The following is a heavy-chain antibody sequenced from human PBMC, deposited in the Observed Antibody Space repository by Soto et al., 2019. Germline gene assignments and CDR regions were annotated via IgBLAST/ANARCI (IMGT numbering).Heavy chain of an antibody. CDR2: ISYDGSNK. CDR1: GFTFSSYA. Sequence: QVQLVESGGGVVQPGRSLRLSCAASGFTFSSYAMHWVRQAPGKGLEWVAVISYDGSNKYYADSVKGRFTISRDNSKNTLYLQMNSLRAEDTAVYYCARCPGWPDSSSYWYFDLWGRGTLVTVSS. V-gene: IGHV3-30-3*01. D-gene: IGHD6-19*01. CDR3: ARCPGWPDSSSYWYFDL. J-gene: IGHJ2*01.